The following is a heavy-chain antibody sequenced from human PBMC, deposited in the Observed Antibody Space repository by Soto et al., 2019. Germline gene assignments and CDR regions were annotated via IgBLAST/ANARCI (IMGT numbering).Heavy chain of an antibody. D-gene: IGHD3-3*01. V-gene: IGHV1-18*01. CDR1: GYTFTSYG. Sequence: ASVKVSCKASGYTFTSYGISWVRQALGKGFEWMGWISAYNGNTNYAQKLQGRVTMTTDTSTSTAYMELRSLRSDDTAVYYCARDYDFWSGYSSPYGMDVWGQGTTVTVSS. J-gene: IGHJ6*02. CDR2: ISAYNGNT. CDR3: ARDYDFWSGYSSPYGMDV.